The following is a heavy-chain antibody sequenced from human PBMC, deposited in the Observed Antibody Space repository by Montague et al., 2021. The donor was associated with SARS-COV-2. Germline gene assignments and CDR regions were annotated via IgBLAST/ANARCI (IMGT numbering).Heavy chain of an antibody. J-gene: IGHJ4*02. CDR3: ARPRGCSGGRCSNFDY. V-gene: IGHV3-7*01. CDR1: GFTFVGYW. Sequence: SLRLSCAASGFTFVGYWMSWVRQPPGKGLEWEAHIKNDGSEKYYVDSVKGRFTISRDNAKNSLYLQMNSLRAEDTAVYYCARPRGCSGGRCSNFDYWGQGTLVPVSS. CDR2: IKNDGSEK. D-gene: IGHD2-15*01.